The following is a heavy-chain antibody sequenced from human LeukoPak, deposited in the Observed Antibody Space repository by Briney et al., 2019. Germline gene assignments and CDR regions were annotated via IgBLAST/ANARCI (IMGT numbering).Heavy chain of an antibody. J-gene: IGHJ6*03. CDR2: IYYSGST. CDR1: GGSISSSSYY. CDR3: ARDRDARYYYYYYMDV. Sequence: KTSETLSLTCTVSGGSISSSSYYWGWIRQPPGKGLEWIGSIYYSGSTYYNPSLKSRVTISVDTSKNQFSLKLSSVTAADTAVYYCARDRDARYYYYYYMDVWGKGTTVTVSS. D-gene: IGHD6-6*01. V-gene: IGHV4-39*07.